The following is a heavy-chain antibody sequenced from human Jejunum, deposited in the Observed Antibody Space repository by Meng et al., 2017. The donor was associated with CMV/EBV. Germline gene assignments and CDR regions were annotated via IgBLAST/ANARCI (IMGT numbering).Heavy chain of an antibody. CDR2: ITPYNGNT. V-gene: IGHV1-18*01. Sequence: GYGFNTKGISWVRQASGQGFEWMGWITPYNGNTKLADKFQGRVTLTTDSSTRTVYMELRSLTSDDTAVYYCARERPGSGYQVTDYWGQGTLVTVSS. D-gene: IGHD2-2*01. CDR3: ARERPGSGYQVTDY. CDR1: GYGFNTKG. J-gene: IGHJ4*02.